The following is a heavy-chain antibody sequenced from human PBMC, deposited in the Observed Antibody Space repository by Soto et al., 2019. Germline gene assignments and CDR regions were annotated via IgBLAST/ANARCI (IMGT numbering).Heavy chain of an antibody. CDR1: GFTFSGHY. CDR2: IRKKTDGYTT. Sequence: GGSLRLSCAASGFTFSGHYIDWVRQAPGKGLEWVGLIRKKTDGYTTEYAASVRGRFTISRDDSKNLVYLQMNTLKTEDTAVYYCAKDQLYIRGVIHNWFDPWGQGTLVTVSS. CDR3: AKDQLYIRGVIHNWFDP. J-gene: IGHJ5*02. D-gene: IGHD3-10*02. V-gene: IGHV3-72*01.